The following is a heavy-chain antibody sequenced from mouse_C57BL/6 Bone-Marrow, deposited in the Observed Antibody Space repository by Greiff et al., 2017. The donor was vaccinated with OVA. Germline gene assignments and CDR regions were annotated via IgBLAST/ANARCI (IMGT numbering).Heavy chain of an antibody. J-gene: IGHJ1*03. CDR1: GYTFTSYW. CDR3: ARDYYGSSLGYFDV. Sequence: QVQLQQPGAELVRPGTSVKLSCKASGYTFTSYWMHWVKQRPGQGLEWIGVIDPSDSYTNYNQKFKGKATLTVETSSSTAYMQLSSLTSEDSAVYYCARDYYGSSLGYFDVWGTGTTVTVSS. CDR2: IDPSDSYT. D-gene: IGHD1-1*01. V-gene: IGHV1-59*01.